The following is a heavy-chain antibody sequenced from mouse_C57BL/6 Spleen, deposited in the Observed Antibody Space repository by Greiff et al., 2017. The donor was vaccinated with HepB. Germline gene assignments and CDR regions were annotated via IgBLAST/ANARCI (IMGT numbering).Heavy chain of an antibody. CDR2: IWTGGGT. CDR1: GFSLTSYA. J-gene: IGHJ1*03. Sequence: QVTLKVSGPGLVAPSQSLSITCTVSGFSLTSYAISWVRQPPGKGLEWLGVIWTGGGTNYNSALKSRLSISKDNSKSQVFLKMNSLQTDDTARYYCARNSDYGSSNWYFDVWGTGTTVTVSS. V-gene: IGHV2-9-1*01. D-gene: IGHD1-1*01. CDR3: ARNSDYGSSNWYFDV.